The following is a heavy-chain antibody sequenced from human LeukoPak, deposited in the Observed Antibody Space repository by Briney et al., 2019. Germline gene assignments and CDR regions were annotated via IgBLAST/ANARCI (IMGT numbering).Heavy chain of an antibody. V-gene: IGHV1-46*01. Sequence: ASVKVSCKASGYTFTRYYMHWVRQAPGQGLEWMGKINPSGDTTSYAQKFQDRVTMTRDTSTSTVYMELSSLRSEDTAVYYCARGLSSGWFRGRFDPWGQGTLVTVSS. D-gene: IGHD6-19*01. CDR1: GYTFTRYY. CDR2: INPSGDTT. CDR3: ARGLSSGWFRGRFDP. J-gene: IGHJ5*02.